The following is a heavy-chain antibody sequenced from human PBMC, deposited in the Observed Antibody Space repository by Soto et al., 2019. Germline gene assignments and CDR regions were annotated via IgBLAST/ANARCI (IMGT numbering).Heavy chain of an antibody. V-gene: IGHV3-23*01. CDR2: SSATGAGT. D-gene: IGHD1-7*01. J-gene: IGHJ4*02. Sequence: EVQLLESGGGLVQPGGSLRLSCAASGFTFSSYGMTWVRQAPGKGLEWVSVSSATGAGTYYADSVKGRFTISRDNSKNTLYLQMPSLRADDTAVYYCAKDRRAGGNYGFYSDFWGQGALVIVSS. CDR3: AKDRRAGGNYGFYSDF. CDR1: GFTFSSYG.